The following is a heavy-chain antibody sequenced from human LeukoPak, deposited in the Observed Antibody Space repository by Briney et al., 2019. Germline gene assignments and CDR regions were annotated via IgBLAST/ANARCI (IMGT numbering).Heavy chain of an antibody. V-gene: IGHV4-34*01. Sequence: SGTPSLTCAVYGGSFSGYYWSWIRQPPGKGLGCIGEINHSGSTNYNPSLKRRVTISVDTSKNHFSLTLSSVTAADTAVYYCASRSALTGYLYYYSGMDVWGKGTTVTVSS. CDR2: INHSGST. CDR3: ASRSALTGYLYYYSGMDV. J-gene: IGHJ6*04. D-gene: IGHD3-9*01. CDR1: GGSFSGYY.